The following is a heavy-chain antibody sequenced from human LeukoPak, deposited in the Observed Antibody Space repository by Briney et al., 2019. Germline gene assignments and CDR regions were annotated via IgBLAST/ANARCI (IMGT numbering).Heavy chain of an antibody. D-gene: IGHD3-22*01. CDR1: GFTFSSYG. V-gene: IGHV3-33*08. CDR3: ARVEQYYYDSSGYYNPYYYYGMDV. J-gene: IGHJ6*02. Sequence: PGRSLRLSCAASGFTFSSYGMHWVRQAPGKGLEWVAFIRYDGSNKYYADSVKGRFTISRDNSKNTLYLQMNSLRAEDTAVYYCARVEQYYYDSSGYYNPYYYYGMDVWGQGTTVTVSS. CDR2: IRYDGSNK.